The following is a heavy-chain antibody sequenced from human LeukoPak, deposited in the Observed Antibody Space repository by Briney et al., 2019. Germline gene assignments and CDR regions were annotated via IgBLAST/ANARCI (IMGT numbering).Heavy chain of an antibody. CDR1: GFTFSSYV. V-gene: IGHV3-30*18. D-gene: IGHD4-17*01. Sequence: GGSLRLSCAASGFTFSSYVMHWVRQAPGKGLEWVAMISYDGTNKYYADSVRGRFTLSRDNSKNTLYLQMNSLRAEDTAVYYCAKDMDHDYDDYGFDYWGQGTLVTVSS. J-gene: IGHJ4*02. CDR2: ISYDGTNK. CDR3: AKDMDHDYDDYGFDY.